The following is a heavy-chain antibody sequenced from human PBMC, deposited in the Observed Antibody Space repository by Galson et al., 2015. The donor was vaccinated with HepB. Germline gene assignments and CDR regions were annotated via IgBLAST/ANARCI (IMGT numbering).Heavy chain of an antibody. CDR3: ARHPTGWGPPGGGDAFDI. Sequence: SGAEVKKPGESLKISCKGSGYSFTSYWIGWVRQMPGKGLEWMGIIYPGDSDTRYSPSFQGQVTISADKSISTAYLQWSSLKASDTAMYYCARHPTGWGPPGGGDAFDIWGQGTMVTVSS. D-gene: IGHD6-19*01. J-gene: IGHJ3*02. V-gene: IGHV5-51*01. CDR1: GYSFTSYW. CDR2: IYPGDSDT.